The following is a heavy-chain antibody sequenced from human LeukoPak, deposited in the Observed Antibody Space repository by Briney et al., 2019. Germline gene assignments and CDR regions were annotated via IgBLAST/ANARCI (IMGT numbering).Heavy chain of an antibody. D-gene: IGHD3-22*01. Sequence: GGSLRLSCAASGFTVTSNYMSWVRQAPGKGLEWVSIIYNGGRTYYADAVKGRFTISRDNSKNTLYLQMNSLRAEDTAVYYCAKDQNKGYYYDSSGPFVDYWGQGTLVTVSS. CDR3: AKDQNKGYYYDSSGPFVDY. J-gene: IGHJ4*02. V-gene: IGHV3-53*01. CDR2: IYNGGRT. CDR1: GFTVTSNY.